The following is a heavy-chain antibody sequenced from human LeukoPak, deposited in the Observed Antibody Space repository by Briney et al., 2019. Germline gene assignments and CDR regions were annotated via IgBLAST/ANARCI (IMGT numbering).Heavy chain of an antibody. CDR1: GFTFSSYA. CDR2: ISGDGGST. CDR3: ARRYCSSTSCSPFDY. V-gene: IGHV3-64*02. D-gene: IGHD2-2*01. J-gene: IGHJ4*02. Sequence: PGGSLRLSCAASGFTFSSYAMHWVCQAPGKGPQYVSAISGDGGSTYYADSVKGRFTISRDNSKNTLYLQMGSLRVEDMAVYYCARRYCSSTSCSPFDYWGQGTLVTVSS.